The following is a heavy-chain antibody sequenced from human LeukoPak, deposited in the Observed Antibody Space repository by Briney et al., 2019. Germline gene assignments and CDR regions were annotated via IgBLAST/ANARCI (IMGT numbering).Heavy chain of an antibody. D-gene: IGHD3-22*01. J-gene: IGHJ4*02. CDR3: ARVQYYYDSSGYYLTYYFDY. CDR1: GFTFSSYW. CDR2: IKQDGSEK. V-gene: IGHV3-7*01. Sequence: GGSLRLSCAASGFTFSSYWMNWVRQAPGKGLEWVANIKQDGSEKYYVDSVKGRFTISRDNAKNSLYLQMYSLRAEDTAVYYCARVQYYYDSSGYYLTYYFDYWGQGTLVTVSS.